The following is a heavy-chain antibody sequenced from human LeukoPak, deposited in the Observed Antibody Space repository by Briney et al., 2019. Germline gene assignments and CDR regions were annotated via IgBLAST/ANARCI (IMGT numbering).Heavy chain of an antibody. D-gene: IGHD4-23*01. CDR3: ARTYYGGNSVLYFDY. CDR2: ICYSGST. J-gene: IGHJ4*02. V-gene: IGHV4-59*01. CDR1: GGSISSYY. Sequence: KTSETLSLTCTVSGGSISSYYWSWIRQPPGKGLEWIGYICYSGSTNYNPSLKSRVTISVDTSKNQFSLKLSSVTAADTAVYYCARTYYGGNSVLYFDYWGQGTLVTVSS.